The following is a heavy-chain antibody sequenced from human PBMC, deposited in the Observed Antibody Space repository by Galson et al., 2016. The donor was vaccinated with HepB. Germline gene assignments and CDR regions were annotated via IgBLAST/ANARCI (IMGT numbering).Heavy chain of an antibody. CDR3: ARVSTVTWAFDY. J-gene: IGHJ4*02. V-gene: IGHV4-4*02. D-gene: IGHD4-11*01. CDR1: GGSISVSHW. Sequence: SETLSLTCAVSGGSISVSHWWNWVRQSPGKGLEWIGEIFHTGSTNYNPSLKSRVTVSVDKSKNQFSLRLTSVTAADRAVYYCARVSTVTWAFDYWGQGILVSVSS. CDR2: IFHTGST.